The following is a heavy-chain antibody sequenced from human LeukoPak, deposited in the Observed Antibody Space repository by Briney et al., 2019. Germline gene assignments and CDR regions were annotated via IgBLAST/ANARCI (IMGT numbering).Heavy chain of an antibody. V-gene: IGHV4-34*01. D-gene: IGHD6-19*01. CDR3: ARGREQWLVNYYGMDV. J-gene: IGHJ6*02. CDR1: GGSFSGYY. CDR2: INHSGST. Sequence: PSETLSLTCAVYGGSFSGYYWSWIRQPPGKGLEWIGEINHSGSTNYNPSLKSRVTISVDTSKNQFSLKLSSVTAADTAVYYCARGREQWLVNYYGMDVWGQGTTVTVSS.